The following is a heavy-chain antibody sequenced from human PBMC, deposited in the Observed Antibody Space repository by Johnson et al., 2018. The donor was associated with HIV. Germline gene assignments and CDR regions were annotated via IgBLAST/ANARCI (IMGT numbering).Heavy chain of an antibody. CDR3: NAGYWDISGYFRDDGFDI. CDR2: IITRTDGGTT. Sequence: VQLVESGGGLVKPGGSLRLSCAASGFTFNDAWMTWVRQAPGKGLEWVGRIITRTDGGTTDYAAPVKGRFTIPRDDSKNTLYSQMNSLKTEDTAVYYCNAGYWDISGYFRDDGFDIWGQGTMVTVSS. CDR1: GFTFNDAW. V-gene: IGHV3-15*01. J-gene: IGHJ3*02. D-gene: IGHD3-22*01.